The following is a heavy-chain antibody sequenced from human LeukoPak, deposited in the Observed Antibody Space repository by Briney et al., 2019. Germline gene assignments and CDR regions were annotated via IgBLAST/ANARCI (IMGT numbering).Heavy chain of an antibody. J-gene: IGHJ5*02. Sequence: GGSLRLSCAASGLTFSSYGMHWVRQAPGKGLEWVAFIRYDGSNKYYADSVKGRFTISRDNSKNTLYLQMNSLRAEDTAVYYCANNELRFWGFEPWGQGTLVTVSS. CDR3: ANNELRFWGFEP. D-gene: IGHD3-3*01. CDR2: IRYDGSNK. V-gene: IGHV3-30*02. CDR1: GLTFSSYG.